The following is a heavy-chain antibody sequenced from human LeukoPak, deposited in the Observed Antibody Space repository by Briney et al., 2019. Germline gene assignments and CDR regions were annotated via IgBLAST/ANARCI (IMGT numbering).Heavy chain of an antibody. CDR3: ARVGVTTMTVDV. Sequence: GGSLRLSCEASGFTFSSYEMNWVRQAPGKGLEWVSYISSSGKTIYYADSTKGRFTVSRDNAKNSLYLQMNSLRAEDTAVYYCARVGVTTMTVDVWGQGTTVTVSS. CDR1: GFTFSSYE. J-gene: IGHJ6*02. D-gene: IGHD2-21*02. CDR2: ISSSGKTI. V-gene: IGHV3-48*03.